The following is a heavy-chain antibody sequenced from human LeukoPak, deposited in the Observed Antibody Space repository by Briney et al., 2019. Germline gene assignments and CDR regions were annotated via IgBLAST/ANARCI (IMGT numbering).Heavy chain of an antibody. CDR1: GFTVITND. Sequence: PGGSLRLSCAASGFTVITNDMTWVRQAPGKGLEWVPVLYSDGYTKYAESVQGRFTISRDNSKNTLYLEMNSLSPDDTAFYNCARGVEPLAANTLAYWGQGTLVTVSS. CDR2: LYSDGYT. J-gene: IGHJ4*02. D-gene: IGHD3-16*01. CDR3: ARGVEPLAANTLAY. V-gene: IGHV3-53*01.